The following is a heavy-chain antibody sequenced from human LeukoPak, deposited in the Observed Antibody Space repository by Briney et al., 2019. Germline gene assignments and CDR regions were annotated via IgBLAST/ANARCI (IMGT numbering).Heavy chain of an antibody. CDR1: GGSFSGYY. CDR2: INDNGGT. Sequence: SETLSLTCAVYGGSFSGYYWSWIRQPPGKGLEWVAEINDNGGTNYNPSLKSRVTISVDTSKNQFSLKLSSVTAADTAVYYCAGSRDGQSCIDYWGQGTLVTVSS. V-gene: IGHV4-34*01. CDR3: AGSRDGQSCIDY. J-gene: IGHJ4*02. D-gene: IGHD5-24*01.